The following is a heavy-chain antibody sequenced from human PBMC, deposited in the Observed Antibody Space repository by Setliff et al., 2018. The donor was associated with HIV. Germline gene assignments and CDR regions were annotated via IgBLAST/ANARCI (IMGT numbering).Heavy chain of an antibody. CDR2: IGPGGTT. V-gene: IGHV3-49*03. CDR1: GFIFGEYA. Sequence: GGSLRLSCIGYGFIFGEYAMSWFRQAPGKGLEWVGFIGPGGTTEYAASVKGRFTISRDDSKSIAYLQMNSLKSADAAVYYCTRGMRPMVKRVPFDYWGQGTLVTVSS. D-gene: IGHD2-15*01. J-gene: IGHJ4*02. CDR3: TRGMRPMVKRVPFDY.